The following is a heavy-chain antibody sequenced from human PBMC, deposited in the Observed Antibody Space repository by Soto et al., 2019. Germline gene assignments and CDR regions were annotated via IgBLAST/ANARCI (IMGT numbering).Heavy chain of an antibody. CDR1: GFTFTEYY. CDR3: VRADHYGPLFEQ. J-gene: IGHJ4*02. Sequence: EVQLVASGGALVQPGGSLRLSCTVSGFTFTEYYMNWVRQAPGKGLEWVANIRQDGGEIYYVDSVRGRFTISRDNVKNSVYLQMDSLRVEDTALYYCVRADHYGPLFEQWGQGTLVTVSS. V-gene: IGHV3-7*03. D-gene: IGHD4-17*01. CDR2: IRQDGGEI.